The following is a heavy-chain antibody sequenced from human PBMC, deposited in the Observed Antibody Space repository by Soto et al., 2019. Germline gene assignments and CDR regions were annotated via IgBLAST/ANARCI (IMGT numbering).Heavy chain of an antibody. J-gene: IGHJ4*02. CDR1: VFSFFSYT. CDR3: TRSPRSITGTPTGGAQNDY. D-gene: IGHD1-7*01. V-gene: IGHV3-21*01. Sequence: GSLRLSCAGAVFSFFSYTMTWVRQAPGKGLEWVSSISSDNKYIYYADSVKGRFTISRDNAKSSLFLQMNSLRADDTAVYYCTRSPRSITGTPTGGAQNDYWGQGALVTVSS. CDR2: ISSDNKYI.